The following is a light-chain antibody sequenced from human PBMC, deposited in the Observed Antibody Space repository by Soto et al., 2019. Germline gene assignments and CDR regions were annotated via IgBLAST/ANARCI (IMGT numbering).Light chain of an antibody. Sequence: EIVLTQSPATLSLSPGERATLSCRASQTVGNYLAWYQQKPGQVPRLLIYNASNRAIGVPVRFSGSGSGTEFTLTLSRLEPADFAVYYCQQRGNWPLPWTFGQGAKVEI. J-gene: IGKJ1*01. CDR1: QTVGNY. CDR2: NAS. V-gene: IGKV3-11*01. CDR3: QQRGNWPLPWT.